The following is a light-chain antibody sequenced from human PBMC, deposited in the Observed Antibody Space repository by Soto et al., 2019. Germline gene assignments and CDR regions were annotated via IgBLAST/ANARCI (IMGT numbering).Light chain of an antibody. V-gene: IGKV3-11*01. CDR1: QSVTKY. J-gene: IGKJ4*01. Sequence: EIVLTQSPATLSLSPGERATLSCRASQSVTKYLAWYHQKPGQAPRLLIYDTSNRATGIPARFSGSGSGTDFTLTISSLESEDSGIXXXXQRHNWLTFGGGTKVEIK. CDR3: XQRHNWLT. CDR2: DTS.